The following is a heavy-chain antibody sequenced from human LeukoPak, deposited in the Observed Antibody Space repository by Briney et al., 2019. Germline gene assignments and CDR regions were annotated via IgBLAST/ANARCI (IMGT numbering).Heavy chain of an antibody. CDR1: GGSISSYY. CDR3: AREWAVVPAAIGEDNWFDP. Sequence: SETLSLTCTVSGGSISSYYWSWILQPAGKGLEWIGRIYTSGSTNYNPSVKSRVTMSVDTSKNQFSLKLSSVTAADTAVYYCAREWAVVPAAIGEDNWFDPWGQGTLVTVSS. D-gene: IGHD2-2*02. J-gene: IGHJ5*02. CDR2: IYTSGST. V-gene: IGHV4-4*07.